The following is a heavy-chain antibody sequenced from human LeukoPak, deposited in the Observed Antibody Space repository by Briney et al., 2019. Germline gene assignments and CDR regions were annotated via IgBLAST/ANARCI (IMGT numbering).Heavy chain of an antibody. D-gene: IGHD4-23*01. CDR3: ARGRGRYGGNKYYFDY. J-gene: IGHJ4*02. V-gene: IGHV4-34*01. CDR1: GGSFSGYY. CDR2: INHSGST. Sequence: PSETLSLTCAVYGGSFSGYYWSWIRQPPGKGREWIGEINHSGSTNYNPSLKSRVTISVDTSKNQFSLKLSSVTAADTAVYYCARGRGRYGGNKYYFDYWGQGTLVTVSS.